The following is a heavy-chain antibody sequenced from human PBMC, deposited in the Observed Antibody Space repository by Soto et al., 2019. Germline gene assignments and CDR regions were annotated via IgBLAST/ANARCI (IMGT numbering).Heavy chain of an antibody. CDR2: ISGGGSNT. J-gene: IGHJ4*02. CDR3: AKDSNKYSSSLRGRYFDY. V-gene: IGHV3-23*01. Sequence: VGSLRISCAASGFPFSSYVMAWVRQAPGEGLEWVSGISGGGSNTFYADSVKGRFTISRDNSKNTLLLQMNSLGAEDTAVYYCAKDSNKYSSSLRGRYFDYWGQGIGVTVSS. D-gene: IGHD4-4*01. CDR1: GFPFSSYV.